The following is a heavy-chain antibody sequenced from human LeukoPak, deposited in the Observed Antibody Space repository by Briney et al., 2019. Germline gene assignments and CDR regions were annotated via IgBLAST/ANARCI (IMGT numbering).Heavy chain of an antibody. CDR1: GGSISSYY. CDR3: ARDRYDFWSGGEYYFDY. J-gene: IGHJ4*02. Sequence: PSETLSLTCTVSGGSISSYYWSWIRQPPGKGLEWIGYIYYSGSTNYNPSLKSRVTISVDTSKNQFSLKLTSVTAADTAVYYCARDRYDFWSGGEYYFDYWGQGTLVTVSS. CDR2: IYYSGST. V-gene: IGHV4-59*01. D-gene: IGHD3-3*01.